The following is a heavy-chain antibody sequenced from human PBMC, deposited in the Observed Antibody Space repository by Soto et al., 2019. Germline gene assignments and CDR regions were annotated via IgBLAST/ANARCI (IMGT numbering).Heavy chain of an antibody. CDR2: ISAYNGNT. Sequence: ASLKVSCKASGYTFTSYGISWVRQAPGQGLEWMGWISAYNGNTNYAQKLQGRVTMTTDTSTSTAYMELRSLRSDDTAVYYCARHRNPIVGGNWFDPWGQGTLVTVSS. D-gene: IGHD1-26*01. CDR1: GYTFTSYG. CDR3: ARHRNPIVGGNWFDP. V-gene: IGHV1-18*01. J-gene: IGHJ5*02.